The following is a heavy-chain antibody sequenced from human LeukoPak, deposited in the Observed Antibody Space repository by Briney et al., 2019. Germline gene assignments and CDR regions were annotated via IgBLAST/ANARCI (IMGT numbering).Heavy chain of an antibody. CDR1: GGSFSGYY. CDR3: ARVTYYYYGMDV. J-gene: IGHJ6*02. CDR2: INHSGST. V-gene: IGHV4-34*01. Sequence: SETLSLTCAVYGGSFSGYYWSWIRQPPGKGLEWIGEINHSGSTNYNPSLKSRVTISVDTSKNQFSLKLSSVTAADPAVYYCARVTYYYYGMDVWGQGTTVTVSS.